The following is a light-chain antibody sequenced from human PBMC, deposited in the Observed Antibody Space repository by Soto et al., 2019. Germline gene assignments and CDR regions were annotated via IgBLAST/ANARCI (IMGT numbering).Light chain of an antibody. V-gene: IGLV2-14*01. CDR1: SSDVGGYDY. CDR2: DVS. J-gene: IGLJ2*01. Sequence: QSALTQPASVSGSPGQSITISCTGTSSDVGGYDYVSWYQQHPGKAPKLMIYDVSNRPSGVSNRFSGSKSGNTASLTISGLQDEDESDYYCNSYTNSNPRVFGGGTKLTVL. CDR3: NSYTNSNPRV.